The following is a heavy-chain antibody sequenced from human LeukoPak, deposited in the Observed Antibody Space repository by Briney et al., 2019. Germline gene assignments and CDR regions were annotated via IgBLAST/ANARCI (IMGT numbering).Heavy chain of an antibody. CDR2: INPNSGGT. CDR1: GYTFTGYY. J-gene: IGHJ4*02. CDR3: ARYDRVGVFDY. D-gene: IGHD3-3*01. V-gene: IGHV1-2*02. Sequence: GASVKVSCKASGYTFTGYYMHWVRQAPGQGLEWLGWINPNSGGTNYAQKFQRRVTMTRDTSTSTVYMELSSLRSEDTAVYYCARYDRVGVFDYWGQGTLVTVSS.